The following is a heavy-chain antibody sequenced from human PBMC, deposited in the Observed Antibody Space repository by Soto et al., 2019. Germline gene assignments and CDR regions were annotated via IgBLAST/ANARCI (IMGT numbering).Heavy chain of an antibody. CDR3: ARAPGWDNGHDC. CDR1: GFTFSEHY. V-gene: IGHV3-72*01. D-gene: IGHD5-12*01. J-gene: IGHJ1*01. Sequence: GGSLRLSCAASGFTFSEHYMDWVRQAPGKGLEWVGRVKNKANSYTTEYAASVKGRCTISRDNSKNTLYLQMNSLRAEDTAVYYCARAPGWDNGHDCWGQGTLVTVS. CDR2: VKNKANSYTT.